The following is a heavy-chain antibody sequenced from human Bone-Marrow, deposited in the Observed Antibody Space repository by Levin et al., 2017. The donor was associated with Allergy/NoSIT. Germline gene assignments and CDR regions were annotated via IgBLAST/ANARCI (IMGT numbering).Heavy chain of an antibody. V-gene: IGHV4-31*03. CDR1: GASISSAPHY. J-gene: IGHJ3*02. CDR2: ISYMGST. Sequence: SSETLSLTCTVSGASISSAPHYWSWIRQHPGTGLEWIGYISYMGSTHYNPSLKSRVAISLDTSNNHFSLKLTSVPAADTALYYCAREWVVFPATDAFDIWGPGTMVTVSS. D-gene: IGHD2-15*01. CDR3: AREWVVFPATDAFDI.